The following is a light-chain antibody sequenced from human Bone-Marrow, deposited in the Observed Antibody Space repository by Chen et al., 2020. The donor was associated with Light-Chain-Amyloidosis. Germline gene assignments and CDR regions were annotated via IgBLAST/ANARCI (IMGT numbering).Light chain of an antibody. Sequence: DIQMTQSPSSLSASVGDRVTITCQASQDISNFLNWYQQRPGKAPKLLIYEASNLETGVPSRFSGDGSGTEFTLTISSLQPEDFATYDCQQYENLPLTFGPGTKVDVK. J-gene: IGKJ3*01. CDR1: QDISNF. CDR2: EAS. V-gene: IGKV1-33*01. CDR3: QQYENLPLT.